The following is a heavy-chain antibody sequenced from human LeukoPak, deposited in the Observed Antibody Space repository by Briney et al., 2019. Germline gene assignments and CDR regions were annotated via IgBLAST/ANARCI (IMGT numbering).Heavy chain of an antibody. J-gene: IGHJ4*02. Sequence: ASVKVSCKPSGYTLTSYYIHWMRQAPGQGVEWVGWINPNSGGSHYARRFQGRVTVTSDTSINTAYMELTSLTTDDTAVYYCARGARYGESGYDLGPYWGQGTLVTVSS. CDR2: INPNSGGS. V-gene: IGHV1-2*02. CDR1: GYTLTSYY. CDR3: ARGARYGESGYDLGPY. D-gene: IGHD5-12*01.